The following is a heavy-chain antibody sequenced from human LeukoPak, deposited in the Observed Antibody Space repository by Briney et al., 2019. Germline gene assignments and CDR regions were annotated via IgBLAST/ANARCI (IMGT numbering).Heavy chain of an antibody. CDR1: GFTFSDYY. D-gene: IGHD3-10*01. Sequence: GGSLRLSRAASGFTFSDYYMSWIRQAPGKGLEWVSSISSSSSYIYYADSVKGRFTISRDNAKNSLYLQMNSLRAEDTAVYYCAREVRGVTLEDGYYYYYMDVWGKGTTVTVSS. CDR3: AREVRGVTLEDGYYYYYMDV. V-gene: IGHV3-11*06. CDR2: ISSSSSYI. J-gene: IGHJ6*03.